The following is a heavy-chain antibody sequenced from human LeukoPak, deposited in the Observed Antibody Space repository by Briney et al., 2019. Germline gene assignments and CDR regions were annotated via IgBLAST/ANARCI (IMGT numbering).Heavy chain of an antibody. CDR3: AYNRNFALDN. D-gene: IGHD1-14*01. CDR2: IYHSGGA. CDR1: GASIDSHSW. V-gene: IGHV4/OR15-8*01. J-gene: IGHJ4*02. Sequence: SETLSLTCAVSGASIDSHSWWSWVRQPPGKGLEWIGEIYHSGGANYKPSLKSRVTMSVDTSKNHFSLKLTSVTAADTAVYYCAYNRNFALDNWGQGTLVTVSS.